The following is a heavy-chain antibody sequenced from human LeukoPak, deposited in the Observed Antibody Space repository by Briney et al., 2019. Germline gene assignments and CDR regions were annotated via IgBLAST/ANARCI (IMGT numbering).Heavy chain of an antibody. Sequence: PSETLSLTCTVSGVSISSSSYYWGWVRQPPGKGLEWIGSIYYSGSTYYNPSLKSRVTISVDTSKNQFSLKLSSVTAADTAVYYCARAGIARSGDFDYWGQGTLVTVSS. J-gene: IGHJ4*02. V-gene: IGHV4-39*07. CDR3: ARAGIARSGDFDY. CDR1: GVSISSSSYY. CDR2: IYYSGST. D-gene: IGHD6-13*01.